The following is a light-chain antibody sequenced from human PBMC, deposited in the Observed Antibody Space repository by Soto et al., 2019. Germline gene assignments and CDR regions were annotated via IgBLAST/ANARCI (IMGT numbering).Light chain of an antibody. CDR3: QQSYSNLWT. J-gene: IGKJ1*01. Sequence: ILLTQSPSSLSASVGDRVTITCRASQSISSWLAWYQQKPGEAPKLLIYAASSLQSGVPSRFSGSGSGTDFTLTISSLQPEDFATYYCQQSYSNLWTFGQGTK. CDR1: QSISSW. CDR2: AAS. V-gene: IGKV1-39*01.